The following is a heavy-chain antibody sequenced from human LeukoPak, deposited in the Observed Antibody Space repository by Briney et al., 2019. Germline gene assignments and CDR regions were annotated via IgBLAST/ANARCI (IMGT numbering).Heavy chain of an antibody. D-gene: IGHD2-2*01. CDR2: IIPIFGTA. CDR3: ARGLLSRAFDI. CDR1: GGTFSSYA. V-gene: IGHV1-69*13. Sequence: EASVKVSCKASGGTFSSYAISWVRQAPGQGLEWMGGIIPIFGTANYAQKFQGRVTITADESTSTAYMELSSLRSEDTAVYYCARGLLSRAFDIWGQGTMVTVSS. J-gene: IGHJ3*02.